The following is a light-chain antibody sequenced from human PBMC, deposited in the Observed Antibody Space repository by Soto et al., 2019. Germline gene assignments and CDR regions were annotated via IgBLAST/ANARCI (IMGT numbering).Light chain of an antibody. V-gene: IGKV3-11*01. J-gene: IGKJ1*01. Sequence: VLTQSPATLSMSPGERATLSCRASQRVSRFVALYQQKPGQAPRLLIYDASTRATGIPARFSGSGSGTDFTLTISSLEPEDFAVYYCRQRSNWPRTFAPGTKVDI. CDR3: RQRSNWPRT. CDR1: QRVSRF. CDR2: DAS.